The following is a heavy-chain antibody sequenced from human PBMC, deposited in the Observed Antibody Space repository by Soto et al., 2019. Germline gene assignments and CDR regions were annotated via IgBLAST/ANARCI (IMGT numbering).Heavy chain of an antibody. D-gene: IGHD3-16*01. V-gene: IGHV4-59*07. J-gene: IGHJ4*02. Sequence: QVQLLESGPGLVKPSDTLFLTCTVSGDSITTRYWSWIRQTPGKGLEWIGYIYNNGNNYNPSLMIRAGMSLDTSKNLFSLRLGGMTAADTAVYYCAGGDHWRVVDYWGRGKLVTVSS. CDR1: GDSITTRY. CDR2: IYNNGN. CDR3: AGGDHWRVVDY.